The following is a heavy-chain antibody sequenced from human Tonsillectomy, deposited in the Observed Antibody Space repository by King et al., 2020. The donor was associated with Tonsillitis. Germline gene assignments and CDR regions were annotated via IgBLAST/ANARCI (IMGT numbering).Heavy chain of an antibody. CDR1: GVTFSSSC. J-gene: IGHJ1*01. Sequence: VQLVESGGGLVQPGGSLRLSCAASGVTFSSSCMSCVRQAPGRGLEWVANIKQDGTEKYYVDSVEGRFTISRDNATNSLYLQMNSLRAEDTAVYYCARVSSSWPNFQHWGQGALVTVSS. D-gene: IGHD6-13*01. V-gene: IGHV3-7*01. CDR2: IKQDGTEK. CDR3: ARVSSSWPNFQH.